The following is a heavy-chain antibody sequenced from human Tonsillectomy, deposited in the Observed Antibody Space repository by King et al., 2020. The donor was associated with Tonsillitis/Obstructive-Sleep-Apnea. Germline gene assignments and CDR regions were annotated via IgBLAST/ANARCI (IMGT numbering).Heavy chain of an antibody. CDR2: INPSVGST. Sequence: VQLVQSGAEVKKPGASVKISCKASGYTFTSYYIHWVRQAPGQGLEWMGIINPSVGSTSYAQKFQGRVTMTRDTSTSTVYMELSSLRSEDTAVYYCARPPGGFWSGYSRAPLGYWGQGTLVTVSS. D-gene: IGHD3-3*01. V-gene: IGHV1-46*01. J-gene: IGHJ4*02. CDR1: GYTFTSYY. CDR3: ARPPGGFWSGYSRAPLGY.